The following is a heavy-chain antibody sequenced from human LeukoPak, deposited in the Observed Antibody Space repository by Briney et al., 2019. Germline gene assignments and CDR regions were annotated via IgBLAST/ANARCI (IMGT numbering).Heavy chain of an antibody. CDR3: ARVINPGWVFDY. V-gene: IGHV1-2*02. Sequence: ASVKVSCKASGYTFTGYYMHWVRQAPGQGLEWMGWINPNSGGTNYAQKFQGRVTMTRDTSISTAYMELSRLRSDDTAVYYCARVINPGWVFDYWGQGTLVTVSS. D-gene: IGHD6-19*01. CDR1: GYTFTGYY. CDR2: INPNSGGT. J-gene: IGHJ4*02.